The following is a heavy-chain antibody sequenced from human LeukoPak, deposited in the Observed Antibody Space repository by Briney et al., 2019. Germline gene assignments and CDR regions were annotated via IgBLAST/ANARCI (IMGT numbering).Heavy chain of an antibody. CDR3: ARGYSSGWIDY. V-gene: IGHV4-59*08. Sequence: PSETLSLTCTVSGDSISSYYWNWLRQPPGKGLEWIGYIYDSGSTNYNPSLKSRVTISVDTSKNQFSLKLSSVTAADTAVYYCARGYSSGWIDYWGQGTLVTVSS. CDR2: IYDSGST. CDR1: GDSISSYY. J-gene: IGHJ4*02. D-gene: IGHD6-19*01.